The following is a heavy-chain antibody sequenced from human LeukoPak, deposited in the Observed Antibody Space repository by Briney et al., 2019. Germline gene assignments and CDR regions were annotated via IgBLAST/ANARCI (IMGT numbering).Heavy chain of an antibody. V-gene: IGHV3-74*01. Sequence: GGSLTLSCAASGFTFSSYWMHWVRQAPGKGLVWVSRVNVDGRSTTYADSVKGRLTISRGNAKKTLYLQINSLRPEDTAFYYCARGIGIGAFDTWGRGTKVTVSS. CDR2: VNVDGRST. CDR1: GFTFSSYW. D-gene: IGHD2/OR15-2a*01. J-gene: IGHJ3*02. CDR3: ARGIGIGAFDT.